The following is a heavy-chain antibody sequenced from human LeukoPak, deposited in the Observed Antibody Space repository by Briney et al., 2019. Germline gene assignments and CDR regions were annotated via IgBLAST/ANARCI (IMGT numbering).Heavy chain of an antibody. Sequence: SETLSLTCTVSGGSISSYYWSWIRQPAGKGLEWIGRIHTSGSTNYNPSLKSRVTMSVDTSKNQFSLKLSSVTAADTAVYYCARVGITIFGVVIGFDYWGQGTLVTVSS. CDR3: ARVGITIFGVVIGFDY. CDR2: IHTSGST. CDR1: GGSISSYY. V-gene: IGHV4-4*07. D-gene: IGHD3-3*01. J-gene: IGHJ4*02.